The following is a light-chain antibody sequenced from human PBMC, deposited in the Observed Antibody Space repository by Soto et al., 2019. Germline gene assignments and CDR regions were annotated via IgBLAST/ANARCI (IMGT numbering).Light chain of an antibody. CDR2: KAS. Sequence: DIQMTPSPSSVSASVGDTVTVSCRASQVISSWLAWYQQKPGRAPNLLIYKASTLQTGVPSRFSGSGSGTDFTLTITTLQPEDFATYECHQSSSFPLSIGGGTKVEIK. V-gene: IGKV1-12*01. J-gene: IGKJ4*01. CDR1: QVISSW. CDR3: HQSSSFPLS.